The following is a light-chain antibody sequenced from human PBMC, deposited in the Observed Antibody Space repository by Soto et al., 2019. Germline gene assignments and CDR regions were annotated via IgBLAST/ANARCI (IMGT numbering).Light chain of an antibody. J-gene: IGKJ4*01. CDR2: ATS. CDR1: QSVSSD. Sequence: EIVMTQSPATLSVSPGERATLSCRASQSVSSDLAWYQQKPGQAPRLLIYATSTRATGIPARFSGSGSGTEFTLTISSLQSEDFAVYFCQKYDKWPLTFGGGTKVDI. V-gene: IGKV3-15*01. CDR3: QKYDKWPLT.